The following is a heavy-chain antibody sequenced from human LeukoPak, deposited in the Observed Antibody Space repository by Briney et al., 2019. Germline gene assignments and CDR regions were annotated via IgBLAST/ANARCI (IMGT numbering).Heavy chain of an antibody. D-gene: IGHD6-13*01. CDR3: ARAPRVASTGRFDY. J-gene: IGHJ4*02. V-gene: IGHV1-18*01. Sequence: GASVMVSCKTSGYSFTSYGVNWVRQAPGQGLEWLGWISGYTGNTDYAQKFQGRVTMTTDTSTTTAYMELRSLRSDDTAVYYCARAPRVASTGRFDYWGQGTLVTVSS. CDR2: ISGYTGNT. CDR1: GYSFTSYG.